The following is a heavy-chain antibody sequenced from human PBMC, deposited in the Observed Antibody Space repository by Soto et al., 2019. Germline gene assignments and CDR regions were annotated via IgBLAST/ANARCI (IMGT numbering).Heavy chain of an antibody. V-gene: IGHV1-2*04. CDR3: AREAVYYYGSGSQFDY. Sequence: QVQLVQSGAEVKKPGASVKVSCKASGYTFTGYYMHWVRQAPGQGLEWMGWINPNSGGTNYAQKFEGWGTMHRDTYISTAYMELSRLRSADTAVYYCAREAVYYYGSGSQFDYWGQGTLVTVSS. D-gene: IGHD3-10*01. CDR1: GYTFTGYY. CDR2: INPNSGGT. J-gene: IGHJ4*02.